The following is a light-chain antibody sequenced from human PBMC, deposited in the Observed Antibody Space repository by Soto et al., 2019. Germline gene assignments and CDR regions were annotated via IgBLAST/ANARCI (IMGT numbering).Light chain of an antibody. Sequence: DIQMTQSPSSLSASVEDRVIITCRASQSISNHLNWYQQKPGIAPKLLIFAASSLQSGVPSRFSGSRSGPDFTLTISSLQPGDFATYYCQQSYSSPPTFGQGTKVDIK. J-gene: IGKJ1*01. V-gene: IGKV1-39*01. CDR1: QSISNH. CDR3: QQSYSSPPT. CDR2: AAS.